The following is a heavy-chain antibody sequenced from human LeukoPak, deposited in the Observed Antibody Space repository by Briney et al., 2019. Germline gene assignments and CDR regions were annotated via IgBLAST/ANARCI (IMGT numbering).Heavy chain of an antibody. CDR2: LSYGGTNK. V-gene: IGHV3-30-3*01. Sequence: GGSLRLSCAASGFTFSDYAMHWVRQAPGKGLEWVAVLSYGGTNKYYADSVKGRFTISRDNSKNTMFLQMNSLGAEDTAVYHCARDRSGYANDAFDFWGQGTMVTVFS. J-gene: IGHJ3*01. CDR3: ARDRSGYANDAFDF. D-gene: IGHD3-3*01. CDR1: GFTFSDYA.